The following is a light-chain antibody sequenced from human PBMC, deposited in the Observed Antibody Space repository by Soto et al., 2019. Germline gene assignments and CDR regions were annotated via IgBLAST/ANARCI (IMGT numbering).Light chain of an antibody. J-gene: IGKJ3*01. V-gene: IGKV1-33*01. CDR2: DAS. CDR1: QDISNY. CDR3: QQYDNLPRT. Sequence: DIQMNQSPSSLSASVGDRVTITCQASQDISNYLNWYQQKPGKAPKLLIYDASNLETGVPSRFSGSGSGTDFTFTISSLQPEDIATYSCQQYDNLPRTFGPGTKVDIK.